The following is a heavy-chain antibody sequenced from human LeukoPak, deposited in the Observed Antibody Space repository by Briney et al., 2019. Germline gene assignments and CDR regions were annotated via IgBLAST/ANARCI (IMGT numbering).Heavy chain of an antibody. CDR1: GGSFSGYY. D-gene: IGHD6-6*01. CDR3: ASFSSSMDYFDY. J-gene: IGHJ4*02. CDR2: IYYSGST. V-gene: IGHV4-59*01. Sequence: SETLSLTCAVYGGSFSGYYWSWIRQPPGKGLEWIGYIYYSGSTNYNPSLKSRVTISVDTSKNQFSLKLSSVTAADTAVYYCASFSSSMDYFDYWGQGTLVTVSS.